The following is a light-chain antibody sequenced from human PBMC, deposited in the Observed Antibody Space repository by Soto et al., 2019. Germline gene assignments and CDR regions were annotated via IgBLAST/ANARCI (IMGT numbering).Light chain of an antibody. V-gene: IGLV2-23*01. CDR1: SSDVGSYNL. Sequence: QSVLTQPASVAGSPGQSITISCTGTSSDVGSYNLVSWYQQHPGKAPKLMIYEGSKRPSGVSNRFSGSKSGNTASLTISGLQAEDEADYYCCSYAGSSTWVFGGGTKHTV. J-gene: IGLJ3*02. CDR3: CSYAGSSTWV. CDR2: EGS.